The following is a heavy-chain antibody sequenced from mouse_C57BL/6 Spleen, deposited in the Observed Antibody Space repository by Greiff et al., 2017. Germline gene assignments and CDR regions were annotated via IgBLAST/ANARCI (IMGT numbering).Heavy chain of an antibody. V-gene: IGHV1-69*01. CDR1: GYTFTSYW. CDR2: IDPSDSCT. J-gene: IGHJ4*01. D-gene: IGHD2-5*01. Sequence: QVQLKQPGAELVMPGASVKLSCKASGYTFTSYWMHWVKQRPGQGLEWIGEIDPSDSCTNYNQKFKGKSPLTVDKSSSPSYMQLSILTSEYSAVYYCARSYSNNAMDYWGQGTSVTVSS. CDR3: ARSYSNNAMDY.